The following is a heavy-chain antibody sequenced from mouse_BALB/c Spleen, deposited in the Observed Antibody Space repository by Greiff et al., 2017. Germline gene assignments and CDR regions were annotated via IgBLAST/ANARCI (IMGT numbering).Heavy chain of an antibody. CDR2: INPSSGYT. Sequence: VQLQQSGADLARPGASVKMSCKASGYTFTSYTMHWVKQRPGQGLEWIGYINPSSGYTNYNQKFKDKATLTADKSSSTAYMQLSSLTSEDSAVYYCARSGDRYDYWYFDVWGAGTTVTVSS. CDR1: GYTFTSYT. CDR3: ARSGDRYDYWYFDV. V-gene: IGHV1-4*01. J-gene: IGHJ1*01. D-gene: IGHD2-14*01.